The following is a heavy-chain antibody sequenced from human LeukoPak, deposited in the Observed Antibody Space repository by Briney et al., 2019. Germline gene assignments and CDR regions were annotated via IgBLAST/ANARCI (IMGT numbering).Heavy chain of an antibody. Sequence: ASVKVSCKVSGYTFTSYGISWVRQAPGQGLEWMGWISAYNGNTNYAQKLQGRVTMTTDTSTSTAYMELRSLRSDDTAVYYCARDGEDYGDYYFGYWGQGTLVTVSS. CDR2: ISAYNGNT. V-gene: IGHV1-18*01. J-gene: IGHJ4*02. CDR3: ARDGEDYGDYYFGY. D-gene: IGHD4-17*01. CDR1: GYTFTSYG.